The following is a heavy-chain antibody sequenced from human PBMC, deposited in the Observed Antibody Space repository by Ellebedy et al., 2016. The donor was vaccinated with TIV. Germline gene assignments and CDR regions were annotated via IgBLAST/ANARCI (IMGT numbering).Heavy chain of an antibody. CDR2: IDGDGSST. D-gene: IGHD6-19*01. CDR3: ARRAVAGMAAVYGVDV. J-gene: IGHJ6*02. CDR1: GFTFNNAW. Sequence: GESLKISXAASGFTFNNAWMHWVRQAPEKGLVWVSRIDGDGSSTSYADSVKGRFTISRDNARNTLYLQMSSLSAEDTGMYYCARRAVAGMAAVYGVDVWGQGTTVTVSS. V-gene: IGHV3-74*01.